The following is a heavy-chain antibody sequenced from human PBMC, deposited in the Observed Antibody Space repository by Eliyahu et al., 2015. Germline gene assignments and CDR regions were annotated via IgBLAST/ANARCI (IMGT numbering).Heavy chain of an antibody. CDR3: ARAICGGDCYPPDYYYYGMDV. CDR2: IIPIFGTA. J-gene: IGHJ6*02. Sequence: EVKKPGSSVKVSCKASGGTFSSYAISWVRQAPGQGLEWMGGIIPIFGTANYAQKFQGRVTITADKSTSTAYMELSSLRSEDTAVYYXARAICGGDCYPPDYYYYGMDVWGQGTTVTVSS. V-gene: IGHV1-69*06. CDR1: GGTFSSYA. D-gene: IGHD2-21*01.